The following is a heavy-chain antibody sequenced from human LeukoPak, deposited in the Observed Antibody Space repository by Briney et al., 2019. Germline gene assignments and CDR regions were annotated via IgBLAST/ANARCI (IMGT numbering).Heavy chain of an antibody. J-gene: IGHJ6*02. D-gene: IGHD2-8*01. CDR2: ISSSSSYI. CDR1: GFTFSSYR. CDR3: ARDRMDGMDV. V-gene: IGHV3-21*01. Sequence: PGGSLRLSCAASGFTFSSYRMNWVRQAPGKGLEWVSSISSSSSYIYYADSVKGRFTISRDNAKNSLYLQMNSLRAEDTAVYYCARDRMDGMDVWGQGTTVTVSS.